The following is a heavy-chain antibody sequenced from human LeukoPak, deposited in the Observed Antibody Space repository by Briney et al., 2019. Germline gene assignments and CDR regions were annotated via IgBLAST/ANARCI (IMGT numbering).Heavy chain of an antibody. J-gene: IGHJ4*02. CDR1: GFTFDDYA. D-gene: IGHD3-10*01. Sequence: GRSLRLSCAASGFTFDDYAMHWVRQAPGKGLEWVSGISWNSGSIGYADSVKGRFTIYRDNAKNSPYLQMNSLRAEDTALYYCAKDEGGSGSHYNGGSYFDYWGQGTLVTVSS. CDR2: ISWNSGSI. CDR3: AKDEGGSGSHYNGGSYFDY. V-gene: IGHV3-9*01.